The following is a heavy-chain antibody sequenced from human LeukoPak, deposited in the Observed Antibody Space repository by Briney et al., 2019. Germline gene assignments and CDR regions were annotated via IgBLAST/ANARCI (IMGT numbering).Heavy chain of an antibody. CDR1: GFAFSVYA. J-gene: IGHJ5*01. CDR3: AKPISGGLAVTADWFHP. Sequence: GGSLRLSCEASGFAFSVYAMSWLRQPPGKGLEWVSAINANSGTTSYAASVRGRFTISRDNSKNTLYLQLTTLRADATATYYCAKPISGGLAVTADWFHPWGQGTLVVVSS. D-gene: IGHD6-19*01. CDR2: INANSGTT. V-gene: IGHV3-23*01.